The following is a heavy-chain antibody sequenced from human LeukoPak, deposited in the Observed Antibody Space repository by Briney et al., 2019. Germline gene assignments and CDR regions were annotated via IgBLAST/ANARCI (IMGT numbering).Heavy chain of an antibody. J-gene: IGHJ4*02. CDR1: GFPFSSYE. V-gene: IGHV3-48*03. D-gene: IGHD5-18*01. CDR3: ARGGYSYGYTYFDY. Sequence: GGXXXLSCAASGFPFSSYEMNWVRQAPGKGLEGVSYISSSGSTIYYADSVKGRFTISRDNAKNSLYLQMNSLRAEDTAVYYCARGGYSYGYTYFDYWGQGTLVTVSS. CDR2: ISSSGSTI.